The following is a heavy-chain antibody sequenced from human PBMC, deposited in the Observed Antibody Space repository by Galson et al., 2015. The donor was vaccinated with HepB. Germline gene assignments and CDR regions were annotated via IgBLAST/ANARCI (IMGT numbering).Heavy chain of an antibody. Sequence: SLRLSCAASRFTFTSYAMSWVRQAPGKGLEWVSAIGGSGGSTYYADSVKGRFTISRDNSKNTLYLQMNSLRAEDTAVYYCAKALGSTWNFDYWGQGTLVTVSS. CDR2: IGGSGGST. V-gene: IGHV3-23*01. J-gene: IGHJ4*02. D-gene: IGHD6-13*01. CDR1: RFTFTSYA. CDR3: AKALGSTWNFDY.